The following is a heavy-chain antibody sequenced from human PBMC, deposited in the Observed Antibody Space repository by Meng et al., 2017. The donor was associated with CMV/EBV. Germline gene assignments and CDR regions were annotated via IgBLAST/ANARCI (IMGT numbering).Heavy chain of an antibody. V-gene: IGHV4-59*01. CDR2: IYYSGST. Sequence: SCTVSGGSISSYYWSWIRQPPGKGLEWVGYIYYSGSTNYNPSLKGRVTISVDTSKNQFSLKLSSVTAADTAVYYCARRIAAAGFYYGMDVWGQGNTVTVSS. CDR1: GGSISSYY. D-gene: IGHD6-13*01. CDR3: ARRIAAAGFYYGMDV. J-gene: IGHJ6*02.